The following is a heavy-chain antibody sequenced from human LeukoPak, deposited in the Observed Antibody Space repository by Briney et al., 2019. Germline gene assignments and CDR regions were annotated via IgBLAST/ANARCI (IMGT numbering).Heavy chain of an antibody. J-gene: IGHJ4*02. Sequence: SETLSLTCTISGDSFGSYHWNWIRQSAGKGLEWIGRIYASGPTHYDPSFNSRVTMSVDTSKNQFSLKLTYVTAADTAFYYCARGDSGGATRFDYWGQGILVTVSS. CDR1: GDSFGSYH. D-gene: IGHD6-6*01. V-gene: IGHV4-4*07. CDR3: ARGDSGGATRFDY. CDR2: IYASGPT.